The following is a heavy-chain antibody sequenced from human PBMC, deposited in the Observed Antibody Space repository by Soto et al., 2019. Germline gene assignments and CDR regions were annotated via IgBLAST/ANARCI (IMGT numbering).Heavy chain of an antibody. CDR2: IYHSGST. Sequence: SEPLWLPCAVSGRSIRTNYCWGCIRHTPAKGLEGIGSIYHSGSTYYNPSLKSRVTISVDTSKNQFSLMLRSVTAADSAVYYCARTANYEILTGYYYFDYWGQGVLVTAPQ. V-gene: IGHV4-38-2*01. J-gene: IGHJ4*02. CDR3: ARTANYEILTGYYYFDY. D-gene: IGHD3-9*01. CDR1: GRSIRTNYC.